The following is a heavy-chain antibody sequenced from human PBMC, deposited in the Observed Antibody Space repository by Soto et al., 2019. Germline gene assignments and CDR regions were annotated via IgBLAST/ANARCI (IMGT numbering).Heavy chain of an antibody. V-gene: IGHV4-31*03. CDR1: GDSMSSGGYY. Sequence: SETLSVTCSVSGDSMSSGGYYWSWIRQQPGKGLEWIGYIYHSGSTYYNPSLKSRVSISVDTSKSQFSLRLTSVTAADTAVYYCARTGYSDYDFGYWGQGTQVTVSS. CDR2: IYHSGST. J-gene: IGHJ4*02. D-gene: IGHD5-12*01. CDR3: ARTGYSDYDFGY.